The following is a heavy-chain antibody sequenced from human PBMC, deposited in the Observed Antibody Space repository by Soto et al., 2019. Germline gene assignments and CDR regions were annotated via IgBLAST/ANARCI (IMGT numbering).Heavy chain of an antibody. J-gene: IGHJ4*02. CDR3: AKSWGTTWELYYFDS. V-gene: IGHV3-23*01. CDR1: GLIFETYS. CDR2: ISGAGGST. Sequence: EVQLLESGGGLVQPGGSLRLSCAASGLIFETYSMSWVRQPPGKGLEWVSGISGAGGSTYYADSVKGRFTISRDNSKNTLYLQVNSLRTEDTAVYYCAKSWGTTWELYYFDSWGQGTLVTVSS. D-gene: IGHD1-7*01.